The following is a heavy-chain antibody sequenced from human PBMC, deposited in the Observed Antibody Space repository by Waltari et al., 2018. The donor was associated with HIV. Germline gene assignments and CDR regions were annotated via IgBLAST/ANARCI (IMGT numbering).Heavy chain of an antibody. CDR3: ATQRDSGSYYLDH. V-gene: IGHV1-8*01. Sequence: QVQVVQSGAEVKKPGASVKVSCKTSGYTFTKYDINWVRQATGQGLEWLGEMNPNSGNTGYAQNVQGRITMTRKTSIDTAYMELRGLTSDDTAVYYCATQRDSGSYYLDHWGQGTLVTVSP. CDR1: GYTFTKYD. J-gene: IGHJ4*02. CDR2: MNPNSGNT. D-gene: IGHD3-10*01.